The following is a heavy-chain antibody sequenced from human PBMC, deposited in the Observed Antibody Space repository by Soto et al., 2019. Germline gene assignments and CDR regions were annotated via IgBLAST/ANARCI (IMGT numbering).Heavy chain of an antibody. Sequence: GGSLRLSCAVSGFTFRSYSMHWVRQSPGKGLEWISYISSGGDTKYYADSVTGRFTISRDNAKNSLFLQMSSLRAEDTAVYYCARALMWIGYWGQGTLVTGSS. V-gene: IGHV3-48*01. D-gene: IGHD5-12*01. CDR2: ISSGGDTK. CDR3: ARALMWIGY. CDR1: GFTFRSYS. J-gene: IGHJ1*01.